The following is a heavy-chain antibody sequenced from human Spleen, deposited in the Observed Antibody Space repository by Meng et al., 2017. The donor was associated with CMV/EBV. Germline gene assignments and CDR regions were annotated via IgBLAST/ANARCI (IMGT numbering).Heavy chain of an antibody. CDR3: ARDGGWYGMETLDY. CDR1: GATLSGYT. Sequence: GESLKISCAGSGATLSGYTVDWVRQAPGKGLEWVANIKQDGSEKYYVDSVKGRFTISRDNAKNSLYLQMNSLRAEDTAVYYCARDGGWYGMETLDYWGQGTLVTVSS. CDR2: IKQDGSEK. D-gene: IGHD2-8*01. J-gene: IGHJ4*02. V-gene: IGHV3-7*01.